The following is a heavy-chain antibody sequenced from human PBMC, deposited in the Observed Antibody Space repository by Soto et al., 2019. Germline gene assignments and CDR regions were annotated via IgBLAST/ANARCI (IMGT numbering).Heavy chain of an antibody. J-gene: IGHJ4*02. Sequence: EVQLLESGGGLVQPGGSLRLSCAASGFTFSSYAMSWVRQAPGKGLEWVSAISGSGGSTYYADSVKGRFTISRDNSKNPLYLQMNSLRAEDTAVYYCAKGGDYLGYCSGGSCAVDYFDYWGQGTLVTVSS. D-gene: IGHD2-15*01. CDR2: ISGSGGST. CDR3: AKGGDYLGYCSGGSCAVDYFDY. CDR1: GFTFSSYA. V-gene: IGHV3-23*01.